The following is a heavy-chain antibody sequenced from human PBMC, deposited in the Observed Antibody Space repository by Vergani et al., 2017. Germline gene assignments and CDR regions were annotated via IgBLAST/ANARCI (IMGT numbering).Heavy chain of an antibody. D-gene: IGHD2-15*01. J-gene: IGHJ6*02. Sequence: VQLVESGGGLVQPGGSLRLSCAASGFTFSSYAMHWVRQAPGKGLEWVAVISYDGSNKYYADSVKGRFTISRDNSKNTLYLQMNSLRAEDTAVYYCARVLSDGDSYGMDVWGQGTTVTVSS. CDR1: GFTFSSYA. CDR3: ARVLSDGDSYGMDV. V-gene: IGHV3-30*01. CDR2: ISYDGSNK.